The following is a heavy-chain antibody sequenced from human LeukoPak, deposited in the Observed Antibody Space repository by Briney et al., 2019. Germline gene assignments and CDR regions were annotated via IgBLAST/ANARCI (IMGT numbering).Heavy chain of an antibody. CDR3: ASFSGGYDLYYYYYYMDV. J-gene: IGHJ6*03. Sequence: PSETLSLTCTVSGGSISSSSYYWDWIRQPPGKGLEWIGSIYYSGSTYYNPSLKSRVTISVDTSKNQFSLKLSSVTAADTAVYYCASFSGGYDLYYYYYYMDVWGKGTTVTVSS. CDR1: GGSISSSSYY. D-gene: IGHD5-12*01. CDR2: IYYSGST. V-gene: IGHV4-39*07.